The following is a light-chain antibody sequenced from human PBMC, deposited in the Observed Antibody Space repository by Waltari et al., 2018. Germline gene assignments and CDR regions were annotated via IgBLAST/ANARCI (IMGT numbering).Light chain of an antibody. CDR1: QNIHNN. CDR3: QQSYITPPT. V-gene: IGKV1-39*01. J-gene: IGKJ2*01. CDR2: AAS. Sequence: IQMTQSPSSLYVSVGERVPITCRASQNIHNNLNWYQQRPGKAPKFLISAASRLQNGVPSRFSGSGSGTDFSLTISNLQPEDFATYYCQQSYITPPTFGQGTKLEI.